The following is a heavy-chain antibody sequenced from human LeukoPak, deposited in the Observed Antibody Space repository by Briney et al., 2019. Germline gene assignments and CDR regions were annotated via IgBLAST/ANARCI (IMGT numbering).Heavy chain of an antibody. CDR1: GYSISSGYY. J-gene: IGHJ4*02. D-gene: IGHD2/OR15-2a*01. CDR3: ARLSDLTQFDY. CDR2: IYHSGST. V-gene: IGHV4-38-2*01. Sequence: PSKTLSLTCAVSGYSISSGYYWGWIRQPPGKGLEWIGSIYHSGSTYYNPSLKSRVTISVDTSKNQFSLKLSSVTAADTAVYYCARLSDLTQFDYWGQGTLVTVSS.